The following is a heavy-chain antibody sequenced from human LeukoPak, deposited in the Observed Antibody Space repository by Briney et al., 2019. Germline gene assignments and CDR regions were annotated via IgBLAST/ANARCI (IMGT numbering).Heavy chain of an antibody. D-gene: IGHD3-3*01. CDR1: GGTFSSYT. Sequence: SVKVSCKASGGTFSSYTISWVRQAPGQGLGWMGRIIPILGIANYAQKFQGRVTITADKSTSTAYMELSSLRSEDTAVYYCARGFKRITIFGVVITGHYFDYWGQGTLVTVSS. CDR3: ARGFKRITIFGVVITGHYFDY. V-gene: IGHV1-69*02. J-gene: IGHJ4*02. CDR2: IIPILGIA.